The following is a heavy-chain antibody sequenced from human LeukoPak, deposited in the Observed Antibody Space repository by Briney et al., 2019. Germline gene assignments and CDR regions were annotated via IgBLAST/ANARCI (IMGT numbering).Heavy chain of an antibody. CDR2: VSAYNGNT. CDR3: ARRGYYDSSGYYANFDY. CDR1: GYTFTSYG. D-gene: IGHD3-22*01. J-gene: IGHJ4*02. V-gene: IGHV1-18*01. Sequence: VSVKVSCKASGYTFTSYGISWVRQAPGQGLEWMGWVSAYNGNTNYAQKLQGRVTMTTDTSTSTAYMELRSLRSDDTAVYYCARRGYYDSSGYYANFDYWGQGTLVTVSS.